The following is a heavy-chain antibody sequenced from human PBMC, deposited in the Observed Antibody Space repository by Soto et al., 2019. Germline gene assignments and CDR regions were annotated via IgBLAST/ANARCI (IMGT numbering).Heavy chain of an antibody. J-gene: IGHJ4*02. CDR1: GFTFSDYY. D-gene: IGHD6-13*01. V-gene: IGHV3-11*01. Sequence: PGGSLRLSCAASGFTFSDYYMTWIRQDPGKGLEWVSYISSSGNSIYYADSVRGRFTVSRDNAKNSLFLQMNSLRAEDTAVYYCARRAASVRSFDYLGLGTLVTVSS. CDR2: ISSSGNSI. CDR3: ARRAASVRSFDY.